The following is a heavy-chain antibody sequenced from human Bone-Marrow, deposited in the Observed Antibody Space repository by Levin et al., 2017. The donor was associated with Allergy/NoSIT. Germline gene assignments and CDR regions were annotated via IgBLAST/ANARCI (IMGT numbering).Heavy chain of an antibody. V-gene: IGHV1-3*01. J-gene: IGHJ4*02. D-gene: IGHD2-2*01. CDR2: INAGNGGT. CDR1: GYTFTSYA. CDR3: ARDIVYSSTGFDY. Sequence: GESLKISCKASGYTFTSYAIQWVRQATGQRLEWMGWINAGNGGTKYSQRFQGRVTITRDTSANTAYMELTSLTSEDTAVYYCARDIVYSSTGFDYWGQGTLVTVSS.